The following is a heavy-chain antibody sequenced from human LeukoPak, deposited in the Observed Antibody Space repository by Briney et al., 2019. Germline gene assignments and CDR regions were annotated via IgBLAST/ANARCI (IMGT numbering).Heavy chain of an antibody. V-gene: IGHV4-59*01. Sequence: SETLSLTCTLSGDSTNTYFWSWIRQSPGKGLEWIGYIYYTGTTNYNPSLKSRVTISVDTSKNQFSLKLSSVTAADTAVYYCARAAYSGSYHSDYWGQGTLVTVSS. CDR2: IYYTGTT. CDR3: ARAAYSGSYHSDY. D-gene: IGHD1-26*01. CDR1: GDSTNTYF. J-gene: IGHJ4*02.